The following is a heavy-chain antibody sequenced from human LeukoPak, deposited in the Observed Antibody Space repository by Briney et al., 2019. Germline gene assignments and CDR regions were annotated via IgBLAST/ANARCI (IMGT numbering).Heavy chain of an antibody. D-gene: IGHD4-23*01. CDR3: AKVTPDGD. CDR1: GFTLSSYA. Sequence: PGGSLRLSCAASGFTLSSYAMSWVRQAPGKGLEWVLGISGSGGATYYAAPAEGRFPISRDNSKNTLHPQMNSLRAEDPAVNYWAKVTPDGDWGQGTLVTVSS. J-gene: IGHJ4*02. V-gene: IGHV3-23*01. CDR2: ISGSGGAT.